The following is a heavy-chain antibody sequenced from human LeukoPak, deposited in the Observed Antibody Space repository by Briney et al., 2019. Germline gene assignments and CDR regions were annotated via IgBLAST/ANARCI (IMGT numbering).Heavy chain of an antibody. J-gene: IGHJ4*02. CDR2: IYYSGST. D-gene: IGHD1-1*01. CDR1: GDSIISSRYY. V-gene: IGHV4-39*07. Sequence: SETLSLSCTVSGDSIISSRYYWGWIRQPPGKGLEWIGSIYYSGSTYYNPSLKSRVTISVDTSKNQFSLKLSSVTAADTAVYYCASDLTGALTFDYWGQGTLVTVSS. CDR3: ASDLTGALTFDY.